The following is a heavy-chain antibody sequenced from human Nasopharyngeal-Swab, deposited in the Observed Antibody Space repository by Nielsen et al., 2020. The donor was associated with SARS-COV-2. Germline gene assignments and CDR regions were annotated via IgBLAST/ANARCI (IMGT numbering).Heavy chain of an antibody. CDR2: ISYDGNYK. CDR1: GFTFSNYA. D-gene: IGHD5-12*01. CDR3: AKEDLSGYDSTSYYGMDV. Sequence: SGFTFSNYAMHWVRQAPGKELEWMAVISYDGNYKYYADSVKGRFTISRDNSKNTVFLQMNSLRAEDTAVYYCAKEDLSGYDSTSYYGMDVWGQRTTVTVSS. J-gene: IGHJ6*02. V-gene: IGHV3-30*18.